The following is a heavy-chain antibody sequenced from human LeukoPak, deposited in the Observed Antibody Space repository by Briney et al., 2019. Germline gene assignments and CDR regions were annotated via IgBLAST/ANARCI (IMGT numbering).Heavy chain of an antibody. CDR1: GYTFTSHG. Sequence: ASVKVSCKASGYTFTSHGISWVRQAPGQGLEWMGWISAYNGNTNYAQKLQGRVTMTTDTSTSTAYMELRSLRSDDTAVYYCARAGLLWFGESSYFDYWGQGTLVTVSS. V-gene: IGHV1-18*01. J-gene: IGHJ4*02. D-gene: IGHD3-10*01. CDR3: ARAGLLWFGESSYFDY. CDR2: ISAYNGNT.